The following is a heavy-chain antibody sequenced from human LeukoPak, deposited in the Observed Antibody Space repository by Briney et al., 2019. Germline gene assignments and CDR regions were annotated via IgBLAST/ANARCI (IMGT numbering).Heavy chain of an antibody. CDR2: IYYSGST. V-gene: IGHV4-59*01. CDR1: GGSISSYY. J-gene: IGHJ4*02. Sequence: SETLSLTCTVSGGSISSYYWSWIRQPPGKGLEWIGYIYYSGSTNYNPSLKSRVTISVDTSKKQFSLKLSSVTAADTAVYYCARATPLVVVTATRFDYWGQGTLVTVSS. D-gene: IGHD2-21*02. CDR3: ARATPLVVVTATRFDY.